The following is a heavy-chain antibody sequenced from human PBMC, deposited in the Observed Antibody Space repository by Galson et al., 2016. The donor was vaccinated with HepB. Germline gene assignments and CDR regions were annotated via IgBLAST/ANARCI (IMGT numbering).Heavy chain of an antibody. V-gene: IGHV1-3*01. CDR2: ISSGNGNT. J-gene: IGHJ4*02. CDR3: ARDQGYGDYHY. CDR1: GYSLTNYA. Sequence: SVKVSWKASGYSLTNYAVHWARQAPGQRLEWMGWISSGNGNTKYSQKFQGRVTITRDTSANTAYMFLSSLKSEDTAIYYCARDQGYGDYHYWGQGTLVTVSS. D-gene: IGHD4-17*01.